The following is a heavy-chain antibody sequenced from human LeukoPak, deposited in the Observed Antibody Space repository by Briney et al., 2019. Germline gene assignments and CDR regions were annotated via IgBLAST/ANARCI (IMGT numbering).Heavy chain of an antibody. J-gene: IGHJ4*02. Sequence: GGSLRLSCAASGFTFSSYSMNWVRQAPGKGLEWVSSISSSSSYIYYADLVKGRFTISRDNAKNSLYLQMNSLRAEDTAVYYCARGAGFYYGSGSYFVYWGQGTLVTVSS. V-gene: IGHV3-21*01. CDR1: GFTFSSYS. CDR2: ISSSSSYI. CDR3: ARGAGFYYGSGSYFVY. D-gene: IGHD3-10*01.